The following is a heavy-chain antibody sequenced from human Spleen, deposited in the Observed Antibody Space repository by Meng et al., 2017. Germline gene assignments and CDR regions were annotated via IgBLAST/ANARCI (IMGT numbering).Heavy chain of an antibody. Sequence: QVQLDQSWDEVKKPVASGTVTCKLSCYTFTRYGITYLRQATGQGLGWMREISVYKGTTKNAQKLHGIVTITTDTSTGTAYMELRSLRSDDTAVYYCAREVRVRGVPTYFDYWGQGTLVTVSS. J-gene: IGHJ4*02. CDR1: CYTFTRYG. CDR2: ISVYKGTT. CDR3: AREVRVRGVPTYFDY. D-gene: IGHD3-10*01. V-gene: IGHV1-18*04.